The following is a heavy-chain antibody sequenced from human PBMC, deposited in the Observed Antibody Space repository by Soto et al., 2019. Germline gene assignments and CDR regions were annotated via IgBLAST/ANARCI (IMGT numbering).Heavy chain of an antibody. Sequence: ASVKVSCKASGYTFTSYYMHWVRQAPGQGLEWMGIINPSGGSTSYAQKFQGRVTMTRDTSTSTVYMELSSLRSEDTAVYYCARDLKRYYDYVWGSYNLNYYYGMDVWGPGTTVTVSS. CDR1: GYTFTSYY. V-gene: IGHV1-46*01. D-gene: IGHD3-16*01. CDR2: INPSGGST. CDR3: ARDLKRYYDYVWGSYNLNYYYGMDV. J-gene: IGHJ6*02.